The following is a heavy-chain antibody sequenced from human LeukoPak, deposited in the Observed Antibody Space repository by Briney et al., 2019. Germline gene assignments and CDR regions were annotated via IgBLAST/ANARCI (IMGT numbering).Heavy chain of an antibody. CDR3: AKGLEKESRLDY. V-gene: IGHV3-23*01. CDR1: GFTFSSYA. J-gene: IGHJ4*02. Sequence: GGSLRLSCAGSGFTFSSYAMSWVRQAPGEGLEWVSALSGSGGSTYYADSVKGRFTISRDNSENTLYLQMNSLRAEDTAIYYCAKGLEKESRLDYWGQGTLVTVSS. CDR2: LSGSGGST. D-gene: IGHD1-1*01.